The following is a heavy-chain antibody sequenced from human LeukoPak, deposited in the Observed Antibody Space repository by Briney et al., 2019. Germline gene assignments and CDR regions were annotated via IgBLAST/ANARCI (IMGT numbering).Heavy chain of an antibody. D-gene: IGHD1-26*01. V-gene: IGHV3-23*01. J-gene: IGHJ4*02. CDR3: AKDASGSYCPDY. Sequence: PGGSLRLSCAASGFTFSSYEMNWVHQAPGKGLEWVSGISGSGANTHYADSVKGRFTISRDSSKNTLYLQMNSLRAEDTATYYCAKDASGSYCPDYWGQGTLVTVSS. CDR2: ISGSGANT. CDR1: GFTFSSYE.